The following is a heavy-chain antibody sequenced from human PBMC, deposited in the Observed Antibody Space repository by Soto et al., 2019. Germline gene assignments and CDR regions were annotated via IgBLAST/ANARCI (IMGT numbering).Heavy chain of an antibody. CDR1: GFTFSNHA. CDR2: ISSDVSSK. Sequence: QVQVVESGGGVVQPGRSLRLSCAASGFTFSNHAFYWVRQAPGKGLEWVALISSDVSSKYYTDSVKGRFTISRDNSKNTLSLQMSSLRSEDTAVYYCARDPYGDYVQGPDYWGQGTLVTVSS. CDR3: ARDPYGDYVQGPDY. V-gene: IGHV3-30-3*01. J-gene: IGHJ4*02. D-gene: IGHD4-17*01.